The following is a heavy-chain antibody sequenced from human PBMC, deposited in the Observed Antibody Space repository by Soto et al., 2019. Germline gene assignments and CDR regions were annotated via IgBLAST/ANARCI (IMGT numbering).Heavy chain of an antibody. Sequence: QVQLVQSGAEVKKPGASVKVSCKASGYTFTRDQIHWVRQAPGQGLEWMGMIDPSGGKTNYAQKFQCRVTMNRDTSTSTVYMALSSLRSEDTAIYFCGRLMRSLLSITALDTWGQGTLVTVSS. V-gene: IGHV1-46*01. CDR3: GRLMRSLLSITALDT. CDR2: IDPSGGKT. CDR1: GYTFTRDQ. D-gene: IGHD3-10*01. J-gene: IGHJ5*02.